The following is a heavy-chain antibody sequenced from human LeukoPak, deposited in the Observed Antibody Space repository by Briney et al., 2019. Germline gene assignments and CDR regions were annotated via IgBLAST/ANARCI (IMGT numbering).Heavy chain of an antibody. CDR1: GGSFSGYY. D-gene: IGHD3-3*01. CDR2: INHSGST. J-gene: IGHJ4*02. V-gene: IGHV4-34*01. CDR3: ARASEGIGYFDT. Sequence: SETLSLTCAVYGGSFSGYYWGWIRQPPGKGLEWIGEINHSGSTNYNPSLKSRVTISVDTSKNQFSLKLSSVTAADTAVYYCARASEGIGYFDTWGRGSLVTVSS.